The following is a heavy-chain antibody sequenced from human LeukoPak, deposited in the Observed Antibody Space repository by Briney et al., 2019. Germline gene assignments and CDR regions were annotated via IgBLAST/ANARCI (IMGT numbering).Heavy chain of an antibody. V-gene: IGHV4-30-4*08. Sequence: SETLSLTCTVSGGSISTGDYYWSWIRQPRGKGLEWIVYIYYSGITYYNPSLQSLFTISVETSKNQFSLKLSSVTAADTGVYYCARDSITIFGVPGGWFDPWGQGTLVTVSS. CDR1: GGSISTGDYY. J-gene: IGHJ5*02. CDR2: IYYSGIT. CDR3: ARDSITIFGVPGGWFDP. D-gene: IGHD3-3*01.